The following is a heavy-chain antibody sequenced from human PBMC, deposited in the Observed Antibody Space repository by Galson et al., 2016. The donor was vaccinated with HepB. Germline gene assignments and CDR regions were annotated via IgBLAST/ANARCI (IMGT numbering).Heavy chain of an antibody. CDR2: IYYSGIT. D-gene: IGHD5-12*01. CDR3: AGGYSGYGFDS. V-gene: IGHV4-31*03. CDR1: VGSISSGGYY. J-gene: IGHJ4*02. Sequence: TLSLTCTGSVGSISSGGYYWSWIRQQPGKGLGWIAYIYYSGITHHNPSLKSRVSISVDTSKNQFSLKLSSVTAADTAVYYCAGGYSGYGFDSWGQGTLVTVSS.